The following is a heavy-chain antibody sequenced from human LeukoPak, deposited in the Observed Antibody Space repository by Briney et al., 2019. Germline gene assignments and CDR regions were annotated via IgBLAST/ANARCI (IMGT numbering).Heavy chain of an antibody. CDR2: IYYSGST. CDR3: ARGPGRIRAFDI. V-gene: IGHV4-59*12. J-gene: IGHJ3*02. D-gene: IGHD3-3*02. CDR1: GGSISSYY. Sequence: SETLSLTCTVSGGSISSYYWSWIRQPPGKGLEWIGYIYYSGSTNYNPSLKSRVTMPVDTSKNQFSLKLSSVTAADTAVYYCARGPGRIRAFDIWGQGTMVTVSS.